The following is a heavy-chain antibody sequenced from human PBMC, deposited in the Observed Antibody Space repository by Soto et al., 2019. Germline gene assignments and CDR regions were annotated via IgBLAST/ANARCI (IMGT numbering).Heavy chain of an antibody. CDR2: ISAYNGNT. CDR1: GYTFTSYC. Sequence: ASVKVSCKASGYTFTSYCISWVRQAPGQGLEWMGWISAYNGNTNYAQKLQGRVTMTTDTSTSTAYMELRSLRSEDTAVYYCARGRNYDTAQEYYYYGMDVWGQGTTVTVSS. D-gene: IGHD3-3*01. CDR3: ARGRNYDTAQEYYYYGMDV. J-gene: IGHJ6*02. V-gene: IGHV1-18*01.